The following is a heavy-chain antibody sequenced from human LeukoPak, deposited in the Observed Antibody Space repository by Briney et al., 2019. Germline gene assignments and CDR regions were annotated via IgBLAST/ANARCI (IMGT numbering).Heavy chain of an antibody. J-gene: IGHJ4*02. V-gene: IGHV3-21*01. CDR3: ARNLRHYYGSGSYYPPGY. D-gene: IGHD3-10*01. Sequence: GGSLRLSCAASGFTFSSYSMNWVRQAPGKGLEWVSSISSSSSYIYYAGSVKGRFTISRDNAKNSLYLQMNSLRAEDTAVYYCARNLRHYYGSGSYYPPGYWGQGTLVTVSS. CDR2: ISSSSSYI. CDR1: GFTFSSYS.